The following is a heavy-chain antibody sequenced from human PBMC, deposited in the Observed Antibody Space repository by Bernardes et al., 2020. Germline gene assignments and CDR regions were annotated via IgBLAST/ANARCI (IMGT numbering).Heavy chain of an antibody. D-gene: IGHD6-19*01. J-gene: IGHJ4*02. Sequence: GESLKISCKGSGYSFTSYWIGWVRQMPGKGLEWMGIIYPGDSDTRYSPSFQGQVTISADKSISTAYLQWSSLKASDTAMYYCAVLGGVAGTLGFEFDYWGQGTLVTVSS. V-gene: IGHV5-51*01. CDR1: GYSFTSYW. CDR2: IYPGDSDT. CDR3: AVLGGVAGTLGFEFDY.